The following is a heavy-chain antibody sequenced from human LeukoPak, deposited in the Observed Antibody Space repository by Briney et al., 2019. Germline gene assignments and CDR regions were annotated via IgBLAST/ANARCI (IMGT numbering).Heavy chain of an antibody. V-gene: IGHV3-23*01. CDR2: ISGNGGST. D-gene: IGHD1-26*01. CDR1: GFTFSSYG. CDR3: AGDWGQRGVGGTLAN. Sequence: GGSLRLSCAASGFTFSSYGMSWVRQVPGKGLEWVSGISGNGGSTYFADSVKGRFTISRDNFKNTVDLQVSGLKEEDTAVYYCAGDWGQRGVGGTLANWGQGTLVIVSS. J-gene: IGHJ4*02.